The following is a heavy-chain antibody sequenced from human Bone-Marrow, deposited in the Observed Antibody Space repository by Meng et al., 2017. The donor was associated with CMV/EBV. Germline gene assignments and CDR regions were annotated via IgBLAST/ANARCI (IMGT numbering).Heavy chain of an antibody. D-gene: IGHD6-19*01. V-gene: IGHV1-69*10. CDR3: AMYSSGWYGDYYYYYGMDV. Sequence: SVKVSCKTSGVIFNDYAISWVRQAPGQGLEWMGGIIPILGIANYAQKFQGRVTITADKSTSTAYMELSSLRSEDTAVYYCAMYSSGWYGDYYYYYGMDVWGQGTTVTVSS. CDR2: IIPILGIA. J-gene: IGHJ6*02. CDR1: GVIFNDYA.